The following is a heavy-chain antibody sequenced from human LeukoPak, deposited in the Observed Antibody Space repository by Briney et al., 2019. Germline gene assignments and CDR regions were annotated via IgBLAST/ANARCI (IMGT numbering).Heavy chain of an antibody. J-gene: IGHJ4*02. V-gene: IGHV4-39*07. CDR1: GGSISSSSYY. Sequence: SETLSLTCTVSGGSISSSSYYWGWIRQPPGKGLEWIGSIYYSGSTYYNPSLKSRVTISVDTSKNQFSLKLRSVTAADTAVYYCASHYGSGSFYSPFDYWGQGTLVTVSS. CDR2: IYYSGST. D-gene: IGHD3-10*01. CDR3: ASHYGSGSFYSPFDY.